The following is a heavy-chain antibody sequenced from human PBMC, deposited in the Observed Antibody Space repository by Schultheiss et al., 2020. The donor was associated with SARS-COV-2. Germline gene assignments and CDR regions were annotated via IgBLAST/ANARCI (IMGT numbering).Heavy chain of an antibody. CDR3: ARVADCSGGSCYFILDY. V-gene: IGHV4-39*07. CDR1: GGSISSNSYW. J-gene: IGHJ4*02. Sequence: SETLSLTCTVSGGSISSNSYWWGWIRQPPGKGLEWIGSILYSGNTYYNPSLKSRVTISVDRSKNQFSLKLSSVTAADTAVYYCARVADCSGGSCYFILDYWGQGTLVTVSS. D-gene: IGHD2-15*01. CDR2: ILYSGNT.